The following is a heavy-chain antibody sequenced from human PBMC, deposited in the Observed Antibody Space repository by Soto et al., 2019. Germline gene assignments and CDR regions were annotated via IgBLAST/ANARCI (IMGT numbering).Heavy chain of an antibody. J-gene: IGHJ4*02. CDR1: GFTFSSYA. D-gene: IGHD1-26*01. CDR2: ISGSGDNT. CDR3: ARRGSGSYYDY. V-gene: IGHV3-23*01. Sequence: EVQLLESGGGLVQPGGSLRLSCAASGFTFSSYAMRWVRQAPGKGLEWVSAISGSGDNTYYADSVKGRFTISRDNSKNTVYLQMNSLRGEDTAVYYCARRGSGSYYDYWGQGTLVTVSS.